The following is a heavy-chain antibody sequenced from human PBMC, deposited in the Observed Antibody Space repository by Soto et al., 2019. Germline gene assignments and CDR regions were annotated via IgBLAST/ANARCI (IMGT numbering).Heavy chain of an antibody. CDR2: IVVGSGNT. V-gene: IGHV1-58*02. CDR3: AAVAHLGYYGSGSYQFDY. CDR1: GFTLTSSA. J-gene: IGHJ4*02. D-gene: IGHD3-10*01. Sequence: SVKVSCKASGFTLTSSAMQWVRQARGQRLEWIGWIVVGSGNTNYAQKFQERVTITRDMSTSTAYMELSSLRSEDTAVYYCAAVAHLGYYGSGSYQFDYWGQGTLVTVSS.